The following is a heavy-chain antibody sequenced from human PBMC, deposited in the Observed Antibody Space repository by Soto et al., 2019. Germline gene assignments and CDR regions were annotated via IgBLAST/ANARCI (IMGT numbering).Heavy chain of an antibody. J-gene: IGHJ4*02. CDR1: GLTFSSSV. Sequence: GGSLKLSCAAFGLTFSSSVMGWFRKAPGKGLEWVSAISGSGGSTYYADSVKGRFTISRDNSKNTLYLQMNSLRAEDTAVYYCAKRNSGWYPPDYWGQGTLVTVSS. V-gene: IGHV3-23*01. D-gene: IGHD6-19*01. CDR2: ISGSGGST. CDR3: AKRNSGWYPPDY.